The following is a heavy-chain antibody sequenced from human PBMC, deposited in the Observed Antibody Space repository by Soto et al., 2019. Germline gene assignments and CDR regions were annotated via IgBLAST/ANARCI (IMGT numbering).Heavy chain of an antibody. V-gene: IGHV1-69*05. CDR3: ARSPWFDYGDYVFNWFDP. J-gene: IGHJ5*02. CDR2: IIPIFGTA. CDR1: GGTFSSYA. Sequence: SVKVSCKASGGTFSSYAISWVRQAPGQGLEWMGGIIPIFGTANYAQKLQGRVTMTTDTSTSTAYMELTSLTSEDTAVYYCARSPWFDYGDYVFNWFDPWGQGTLVTVSS. D-gene: IGHD4-17*01.